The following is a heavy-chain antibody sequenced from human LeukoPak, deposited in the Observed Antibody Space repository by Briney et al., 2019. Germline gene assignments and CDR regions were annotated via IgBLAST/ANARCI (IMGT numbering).Heavy chain of an antibody. J-gene: IGHJ4*02. CDR1: GASVSSSH. CDR2: LSYTGKT. V-gene: IGHV4-59*02. CDR3: SEGYFEPFDH. Sequence: SETLSLTCVVSGASVSSSHWNWIRQLPGKGLEWIGCLSYTGKTDYNPSLTSRVTISLDTSKNQVSLKLRSVSAADTAVYYCSEGYFEPFDHWGQGTLVTVSS. D-gene: IGHD2/OR15-2a*01.